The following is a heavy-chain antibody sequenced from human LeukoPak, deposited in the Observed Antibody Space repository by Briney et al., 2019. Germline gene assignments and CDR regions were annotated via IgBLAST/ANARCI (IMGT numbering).Heavy chain of an antibody. CDR3: ARSAAAGTFFDY. J-gene: IGHJ4*02. D-gene: IGHD6-13*01. Sequence: GGSLRLSCAASGFTFSSYWMHWVRQAPGKGLVWVSRIKSDGSTNYADSVKGRFTISRDNAKNTLSLQMNSLRAEDTGVYYCARSAAAGTFFDYWGQGTLVTVSP. CDR1: GFTFSSYW. CDR2: IKSDGST. V-gene: IGHV3-74*01.